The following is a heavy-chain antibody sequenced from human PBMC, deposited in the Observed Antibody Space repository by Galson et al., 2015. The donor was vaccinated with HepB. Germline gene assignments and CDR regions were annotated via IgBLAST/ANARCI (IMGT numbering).Heavy chain of an antibody. CDR1: GFTFSSYS. CDR2: ISSSSSYI. J-gene: IGHJ4*02. V-gene: IGHV3-21*01. Sequence: SLRLSCAASGFTFSSYSMNWVRQAPGKGLEWVSSISSSSSYIYYADSVKGRFTISRDNAKNSLYLQMNSLRAEDTAVYYCASKPLVGSGREGYWGQGTLVTVSS. D-gene: IGHD3-10*01. CDR3: ASKPLVGSGREGY.